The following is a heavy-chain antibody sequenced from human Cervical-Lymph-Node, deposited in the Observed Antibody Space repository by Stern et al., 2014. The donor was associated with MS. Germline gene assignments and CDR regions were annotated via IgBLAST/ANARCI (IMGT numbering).Heavy chain of an antibody. CDR1: GYTFTTYY. J-gene: IGHJ6*02. V-gene: IGHV1-46*01. Sequence: QLVQSGAEVKKPGASVKVSCKASGYTFTTYYMHWVRQAPGQGLEWMGINNPSGGSTSYAQKFQVRVTVTRDTSTSTVQMELSSRRSEDTAVYYCAREGAGHRLGMMDVWGQGTTVTVSS. CDR2: NNPSGGST. CDR3: AREGAGHRLGMMDV. D-gene: IGHD1-14*01.